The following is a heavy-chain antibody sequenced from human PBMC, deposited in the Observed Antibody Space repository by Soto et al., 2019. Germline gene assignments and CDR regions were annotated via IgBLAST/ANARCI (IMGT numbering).Heavy chain of an antibody. Sequence: GGSLRLSCAASGFTFSNAWMSWVRQAPGKGLEWVGRIKSKTDGGTTDYAAPVKGRFTISREDSKNTLYLQMNSLKTEDSARYYCTRVYTIIVVVSPWGQGTLVTVSS. CDR3: TRVYTIIVVVSP. D-gene: IGHD3-22*01. J-gene: IGHJ5*02. V-gene: IGHV3-15*01. CDR2: IKSKTDGGTT. CDR1: GFTFSNAW.